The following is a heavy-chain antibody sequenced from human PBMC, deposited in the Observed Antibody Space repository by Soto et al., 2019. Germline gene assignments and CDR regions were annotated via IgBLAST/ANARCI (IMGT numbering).Heavy chain of an antibody. D-gene: IGHD5-12*01. CDR3: VRDYTRFSAYDSVPNWFDP. J-gene: IGHJ5*02. V-gene: IGHV4-4*02. CDR2: VQHSGST. Sequence: QIQLQESGPGLVKPSGTLSLTCGVSGDSISSANWWTWVRQSPEKGLEWIWDVQHSGSTYYNPSLRSHVTMSLNKSNNQSSLNLKSVTAADTSVYYCVRDYTRFSAYDSVPNWFDPWGQGNLVTVSS. CDR1: GDSISSANW.